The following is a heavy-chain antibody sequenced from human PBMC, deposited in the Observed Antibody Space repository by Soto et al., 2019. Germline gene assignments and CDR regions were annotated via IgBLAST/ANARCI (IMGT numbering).Heavy chain of an antibody. CDR3: ARSWSGSTSGRVDV. CDR2: ISGSGTAT. CDR1: GFPFWTYS. J-gene: IGHJ6*02. D-gene: IGHD3-3*01. Sequence: EVKLLESGGGLVQPGGSMRLSCEASGFPFWTYSIGLVRQAPRKGLGWVSGISGSGTATYYTDSVKGRFTVSRDNSKDTLFLQMNSLRPEDTALYYCARSWSGSTSGRVDVWGQGTTVTVSS. V-gene: IGHV3-23*01.